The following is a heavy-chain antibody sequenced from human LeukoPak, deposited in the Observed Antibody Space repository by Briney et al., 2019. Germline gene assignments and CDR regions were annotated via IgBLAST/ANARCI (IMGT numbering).Heavy chain of an antibody. J-gene: IGHJ6*03. CDR3: AKGYRFLAGYMDV. V-gene: IGHV3-30*02. CDR1: GFTFSTYG. D-gene: IGHD3-3*01. Sequence: GGSLRLSCAASGFTFSTYGMHWVRQAPGKGLEWVAFIRYDESDKYYGDSVKGRFTISRDNSKNTLYLQMNSLRAEDTAVYYCAKGYRFLAGYMDVWGKGTTVTVSS. CDR2: IRYDESDK.